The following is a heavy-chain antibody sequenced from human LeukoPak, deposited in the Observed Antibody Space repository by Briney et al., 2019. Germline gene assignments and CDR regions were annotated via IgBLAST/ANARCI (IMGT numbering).Heavy chain of an antibody. V-gene: IGHV4-59*01. CDR1: GGSISSYY. CDR3: ARVTYYGSGSYWRSKDHDAFDI. Sequence: SETLSLTCTVSGGSISSYYWSWIRQPPGKGLEWIGYIYYSGSTNYNPSLKSRVTISVDTSKNQFSLKLSSVTAADTAVYYCARVTYYGSGSYWRSKDHDAFDIWGQGTMVTVSS. CDR2: IYYSGST. D-gene: IGHD3-10*01. J-gene: IGHJ3*02.